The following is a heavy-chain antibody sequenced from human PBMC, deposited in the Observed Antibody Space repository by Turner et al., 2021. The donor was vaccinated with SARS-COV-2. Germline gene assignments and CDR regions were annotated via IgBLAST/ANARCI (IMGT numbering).Heavy chain of an antibody. CDR3: ARDSQWGPLDY. V-gene: IGHV1-69*01. Sequence: QVQLVPSGAEVKRPGSSVTVSCQASGGTFSSYAVTWVRHAPGQGLEWVGGIIHICGTANYAQVFQGIVTITADESTSTDYMELSSLRSEDTAVYCCARDSQWGPLDYWGQGTLVTVSS. J-gene: IGHJ4*02. CDR2: IIHICGTA. CDR1: GGTFSSYA. D-gene: IGHD6-19*01.